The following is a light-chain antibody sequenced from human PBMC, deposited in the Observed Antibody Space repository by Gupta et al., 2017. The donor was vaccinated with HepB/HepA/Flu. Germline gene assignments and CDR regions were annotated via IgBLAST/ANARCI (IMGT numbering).Light chain of an antibody. V-gene: IGLV7-43*01. Sequence: QTVLTHEPSFTVSPGGAVTLTCPSSTGAVTSDYFPNWFQQKPGQAPRDLIYGISTKHPWTPARFSGSPLEGKAALTLSVMGPEEEADYRYLHHHSGDWVFGGGTKLTVL. CDR2: GIS. CDR1: TGAVTSDYF. CDR3: LHHHSGDWV. J-gene: IGLJ3*02.